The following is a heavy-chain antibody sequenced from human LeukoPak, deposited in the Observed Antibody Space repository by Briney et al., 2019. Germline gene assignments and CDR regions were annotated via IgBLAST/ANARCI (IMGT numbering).Heavy chain of an antibody. J-gene: IGHJ5*02. CDR3: AGDKSFSGSYSWFDP. CDR2: IIPILGTA. V-gene: IGHV1-69*13. D-gene: IGHD1-26*01. Sequence: SVKVSCKASGGTFSSYAISWVRQAPGQGLEWMGGIIPILGTANYAQKFQGRVTITADESTSTAYMELSSLRSEDTAVYYCAGDKSFSGSYSWFDPWGQGTLVTVSS. CDR1: GGTFSSYA.